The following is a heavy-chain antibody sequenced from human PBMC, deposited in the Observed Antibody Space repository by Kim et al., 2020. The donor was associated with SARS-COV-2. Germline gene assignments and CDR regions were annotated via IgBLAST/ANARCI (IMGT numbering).Heavy chain of an antibody. J-gene: IGHJ3*02. V-gene: IGHV1-8*01. Sequence: NTGYAQKFQGRVTMTRNTSISTAYMELSSLGSEDTAVYYCARGSDAFDIWGQGTMVTVSS. CDR3: ARGSDAFDI. CDR2: NT.